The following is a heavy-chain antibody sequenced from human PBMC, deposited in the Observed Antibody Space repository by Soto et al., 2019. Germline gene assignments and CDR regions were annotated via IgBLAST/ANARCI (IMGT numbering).Heavy chain of an antibody. J-gene: IGHJ4*02. D-gene: IGHD3-9*01. CDR1: GGSISSGGYS. CDR2: IYHSGST. CDR3: ARHRTGTGNYYFDS. V-gene: IGHV4-30-2*01. Sequence: SSETLSLTCAVSGGSISSGGYSWSWIRQPPGKGLEWIGYIYHSGSTYYNPSLKSRVTISVDRSKNQFSLKLSSVTAADTAVYYCARHRTGTGNYYFDSWGQGTLVTSPQ.